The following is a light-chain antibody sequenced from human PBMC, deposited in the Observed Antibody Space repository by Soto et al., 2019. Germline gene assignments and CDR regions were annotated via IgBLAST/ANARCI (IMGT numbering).Light chain of an antibody. CDR2: AAS. Sequence: DIQMTQSPPSLSASVGDRVTITCRASQGISNYLAWYQQKPGKVPVLLIYAASTLQSGVPSRFSGSGSGTDFTLTISSLQHEDVATYYCQKYNPAPTFGGGTKVEIK. V-gene: IGKV1-27*01. CDR3: QKYNPAPT. J-gene: IGKJ4*01. CDR1: QGISNY.